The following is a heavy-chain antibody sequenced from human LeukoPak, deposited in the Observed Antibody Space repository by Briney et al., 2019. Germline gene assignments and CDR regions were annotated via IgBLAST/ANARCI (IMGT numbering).Heavy chain of an antibody. V-gene: IGHV4-4*02. CDR3: ARLGYGSGSYYRIRNWFDP. D-gene: IGHD3-10*01. J-gene: IGHJ5*02. Sequence: SETLSLTCAVSGGSISSSNWWSWVRQPPGKGLEWIGEIYHSGSTNYNPSLKSRVTISVDTSKNQFSLKLSSVTAADTAVYYCARLGYGSGSYYRIRNWFDPWGQGTLVTVSS. CDR2: IYHSGST. CDR1: GGSISSSNW.